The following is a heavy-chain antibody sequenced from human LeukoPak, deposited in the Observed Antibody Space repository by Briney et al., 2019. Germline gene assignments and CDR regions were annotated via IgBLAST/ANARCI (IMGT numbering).Heavy chain of an antibody. J-gene: IGHJ4*02. V-gene: IGHV3-30*02. CDR3: VNPGYSSSPR. D-gene: IGHD6-6*01. Sequence: GGSLRLSCAASGFTFSSYGMHWVRQAPGKGLEWVAFIRYDGSNKYYADSVKGRFTISRDNSKNTLYLQMNSLRAEDTAVYYCVNPGYSSSPRWGLGTLVTVSS. CDR2: IRYDGSNK. CDR1: GFTFSSYG.